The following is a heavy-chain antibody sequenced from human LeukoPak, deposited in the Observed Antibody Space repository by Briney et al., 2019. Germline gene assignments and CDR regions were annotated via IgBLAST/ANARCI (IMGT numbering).Heavy chain of an antibody. J-gene: IGHJ1*01. CDR1: GFTFRSYA. D-gene: IGHD3-22*01. CDR3: AKEESYDSGGYYYD. V-gene: IGHV3-23*01. Sequence: GVSLRLSCAASGFTFRSYAMSWVRQAPGKGLEWVSAISGSGGSTYYADSVKGRFTISRDNSKNTLSLQMTSLTAEDTALYYCAKEESYDSGGYYYDWGQGTLVTVSS. CDR2: ISGSGGST.